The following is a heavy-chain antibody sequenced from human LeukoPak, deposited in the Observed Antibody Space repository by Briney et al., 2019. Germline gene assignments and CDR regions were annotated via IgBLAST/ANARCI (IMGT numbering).Heavy chain of an antibody. D-gene: IGHD6-13*01. CDR1: GYTLTELS. V-gene: IGHV1-24*01. CDR2: FDPEDGET. Sequence: ASVKVSCKVSGYTLTELSMHWVRQAPGKGLEWMGGFDPEDGETIYAQKFQGRVIMTEDTSTDTAYMELSSLRSEDTAVYYCATDTPGYSTSWYGAFDIWGQGTMVTVSS. J-gene: IGHJ3*02. CDR3: ATDTPGYSTSWYGAFDI.